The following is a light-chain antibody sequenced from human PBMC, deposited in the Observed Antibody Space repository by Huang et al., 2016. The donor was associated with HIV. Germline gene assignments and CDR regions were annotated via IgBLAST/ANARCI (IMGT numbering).Light chain of an antibody. CDR1: QSISNY. V-gene: IGKV1-39*01. J-gene: IGKJ3*01. CDR2: AAS. CDR3: QQSYSIPASFT. Sequence: DIQMTQSPSSLSASVGDRVTISCRASQSISNYLNWYQHKPGKAPKLLSYAASSLQSGVPSRFSGSGSGTDFTLTISSLQPEDFASYYCQQSYSIPASFTFGPGTKVDIK.